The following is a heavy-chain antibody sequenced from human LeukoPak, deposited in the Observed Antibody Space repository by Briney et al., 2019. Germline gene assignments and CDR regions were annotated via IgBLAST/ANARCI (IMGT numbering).Heavy chain of an antibody. V-gene: IGHV3-23*01. Sequence: SGGSLRLSCAASGFTFSTYWMSWVRQAPGKGLEWVSAISGSGGSTYYADSVKGRFTISRDNSKNTLYLQMNSLRAEDTAVYYCARGIPYRDAFDIWGQGTMVTVSS. CDR3: ARGIPYRDAFDI. CDR2: ISGSGGST. CDR1: GFTFSTYW. D-gene: IGHD3-16*02. J-gene: IGHJ3*02.